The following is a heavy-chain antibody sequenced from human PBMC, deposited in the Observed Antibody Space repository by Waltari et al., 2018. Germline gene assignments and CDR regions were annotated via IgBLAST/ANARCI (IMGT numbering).Heavy chain of an antibody. D-gene: IGHD6-6*01. CDR2: VDPEDGET. CDR1: GYTFTDYY. CDR3: ATDSGSYSRSSLGLAAFDI. J-gene: IGHJ3*02. Sequence: EVQLVQSGAEVKKPGATVKISCKFSGYTFTDYYMHWVQQAPGKGLEWMGLVDPEDGETLYAEKFQGRVVITADTSTDTAYRDLSSLRSEDTAVYYCATDSGSYSRSSLGLAAFDIWGQGTVVTVSS. V-gene: IGHV1-69-2*01.